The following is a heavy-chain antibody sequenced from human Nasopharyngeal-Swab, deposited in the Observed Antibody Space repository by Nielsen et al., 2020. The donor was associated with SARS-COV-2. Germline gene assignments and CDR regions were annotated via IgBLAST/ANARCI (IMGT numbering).Heavy chain of an antibody. V-gene: IGHV1-8*02. D-gene: IGHD3-22*01. Sequence: ASVKVSCKASGGTFSSYAISWVRQATGQGLEWMGWMNPNSGNTGYAQKFQGRVTMTRNISISTAYMELSSLRSEDTAVYYCARGYYYDSSGYYYGAFDIWGQGTMVTVSS. CDR3: ARGYYYDSSGYYYGAFDI. J-gene: IGHJ3*02. CDR1: GGTFSSYA. CDR2: MNPNSGNT.